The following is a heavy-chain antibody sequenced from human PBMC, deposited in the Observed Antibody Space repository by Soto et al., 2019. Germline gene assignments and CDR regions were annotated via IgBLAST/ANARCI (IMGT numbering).Heavy chain of an antibody. D-gene: IGHD1-7*01. CDR2: INHSGST. J-gene: IGHJ3*02. Sequence: QVQLQQWGAGLLKPSETLSLTCAVYGGSFSGYYWSWIRQPPEKGLEWIGEINHSGSTNYNPSLKSRVTISVDTSKNQVSLKLSSVTAADTAVYYCAREGTGTTHDAFDIGGQVTMVTVSS. CDR3: AREGTGTTHDAFDI. CDR1: GGSFSGYY. V-gene: IGHV4-34*01.